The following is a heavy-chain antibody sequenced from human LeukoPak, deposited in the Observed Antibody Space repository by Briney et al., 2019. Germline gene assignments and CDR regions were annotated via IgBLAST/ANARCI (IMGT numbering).Heavy chain of an antibody. CDR2: IGTAGDT. J-gene: IGHJ3*02. CDR3: ARYYYDSSGYYYPPNDAFDI. Sequence: GGSLRLSCVASGFIFSSYDMHWVRQATGKALECVSSIGTAGDTYYPGSVRGRFTISRENAKNSLYLQMNSLRAGDTAVYYCARYYYDSSGYYYPPNDAFDIWGQGTMVTVSS. D-gene: IGHD3-22*01. CDR1: GFIFSSYD. V-gene: IGHV3-13*01.